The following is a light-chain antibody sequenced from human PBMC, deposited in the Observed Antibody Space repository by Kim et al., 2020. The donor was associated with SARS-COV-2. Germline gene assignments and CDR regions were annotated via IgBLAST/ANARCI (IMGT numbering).Light chain of an antibody. CDR2: GNS. Sequence: RVTNSGTGSSSNIGAGYDVHWYQQLPGTAPKLLIYGNSDRPSGVPDRFSGSKSGTSASLAITGLQAEDEADYYCQSYDSSLSGYVFGIGTKVTVL. CDR3: QSYDSSLSGYV. J-gene: IGLJ1*01. V-gene: IGLV1-40*01. CDR1: SSNIGAGYD.